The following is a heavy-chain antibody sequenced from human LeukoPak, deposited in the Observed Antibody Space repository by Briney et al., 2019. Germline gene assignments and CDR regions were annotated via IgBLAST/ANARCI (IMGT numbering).Heavy chain of an antibody. CDR3: GRGYSYVDY. D-gene: IGHD5-18*01. J-gene: IGHJ4*02. CDR2: ISPSGCT. CDR1: GFTFSNYA. V-gene: IGHV3-23*01. Sequence: GGSLRLSCAASGFTFSNYAMSWVRQAPGKGLEWVSAISPSGCTYYADSVKGRFTISRDNSKNTLYLQMNSLRAEDTAVYYCGRGYSYVDYWGQGTLVTVSS.